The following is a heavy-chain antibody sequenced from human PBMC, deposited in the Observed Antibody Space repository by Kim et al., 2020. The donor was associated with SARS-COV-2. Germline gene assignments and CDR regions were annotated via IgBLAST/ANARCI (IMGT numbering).Heavy chain of an antibody. J-gene: IGHJ4*02. V-gene: IGHV3-30*02. D-gene: IGHD3-16*01. Sequence: YADSVKGRFTISRDSSQSTLYLQMNSRRAEDTAVYYCAKRGDLAHHTFDYWGQGSLVTVSS. CDR3: AKRGDLAHHTFDY.